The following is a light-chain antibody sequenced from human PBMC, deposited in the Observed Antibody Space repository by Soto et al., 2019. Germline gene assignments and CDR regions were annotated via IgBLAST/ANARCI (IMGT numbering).Light chain of an antibody. CDR2: GAT. CDR1: QSVSNN. J-gene: IGKJ4*01. Sequence: EIVMTQSPATLSVSPGERATLSCRASQSVSNNLAWYQHKPGQAPRVLIFGATTRATGIPARFSGSGSGTEFTLTISSQQSEDFAVYYCQQYNNWPLTFGGGTKVDIK. V-gene: IGKV3-15*01. CDR3: QQYNNWPLT.